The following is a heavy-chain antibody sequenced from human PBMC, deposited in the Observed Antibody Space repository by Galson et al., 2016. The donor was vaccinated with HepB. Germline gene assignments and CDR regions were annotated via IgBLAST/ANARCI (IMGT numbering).Heavy chain of an antibody. CDR1: GFSVSTPGVG. Sequence: PALVKPTQTLTLTCTLSGFSVSTPGVGVGWIRQPPGKALDWLALIYWNDDKRYSPSLKSRLTITKDTSKNQVVLTMRKRDPVDTATYYCAHRRGWYEGYGYFYPEGCDIWGQGTMVTVSS. CDR2: IYWNDDK. J-gene: IGHJ3*02. D-gene: IGHD5-18*01. CDR3: AHRRGWYEGYGYFYPEGCDI. V-gene: IGHV2-5*01.